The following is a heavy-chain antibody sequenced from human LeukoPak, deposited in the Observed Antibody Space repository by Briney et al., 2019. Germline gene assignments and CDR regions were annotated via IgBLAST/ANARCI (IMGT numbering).Heavy chain of an antibody. D-gene: IGHD4-17*01. Sequence: GASVKVSCKASGYTFTNYYMHWVRQAPGQGLEWMGGIIPILSTANYAQKFQGRVTITADESTSTAYMELSSLRSEDTAVYYCATSPTVDSPGYWGQGTLVTVSS. CDR2: IIPILSTA. J-gene: IGHJ4*02. CDR3: ATSPTVDSPGY. V-gene: IGHV1-69*13. CDR1: GYTFTNYY.